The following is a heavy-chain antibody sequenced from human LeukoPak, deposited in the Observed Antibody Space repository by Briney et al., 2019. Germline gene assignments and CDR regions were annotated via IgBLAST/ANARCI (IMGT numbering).Heavy chain of an antibody. CDR2: VSHSGST. Sequence: ASETLSLTCAVSGGSISSYYWSWIRQPPGEGLEWIGYVSHSGSTYYNPSLKSRVTISVDRSKNQFSLNLSSVTAADTAVYYCARVGEISSGLLDYWGQGTLVTVSS. D-gene: IGHD1-26*01. CDR1: GGSISSYY. CDR3: ARVGEISSGLLDY. V-gene: IGHV4-59*12. J-gene: IGHJ4*02.